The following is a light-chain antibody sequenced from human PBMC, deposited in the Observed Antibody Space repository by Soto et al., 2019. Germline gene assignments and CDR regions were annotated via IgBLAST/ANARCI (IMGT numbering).Light chain of an antibody. Sequence: EILLTQSPATLAVSPGEGATLSCRASQSVRDNLAWYQQKPGQAPRLLIYRASTRATGVPARFSGSGSGTEFTLTISRLDPEDFAVYFCQQYGSSPRTFGQGTKVDIK. J-gene: IGKJ1*01. V-gene: IGKV3-15*01. CDR3: QQYGSSPRT. CDR2: RAS. CDR1: QSVRDN.